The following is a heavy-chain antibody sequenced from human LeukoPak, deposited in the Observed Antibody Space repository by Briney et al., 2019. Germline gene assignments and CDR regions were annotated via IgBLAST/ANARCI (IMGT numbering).Heavy chain of an antibody. CDR1: GFTFSDHY. CDR3: TTGPEWELLIIY. V-gene: IGHV3-15*01. J-gene: IGHJ4*02. Sequence: GGSLRLSCAASGFTFSDHYMDWVRQAPRKALEWVGRIKSKTDGGTTDYAAPVKGRFTISRDDSKNTLYLQMNSLKTEDTAVYYCTTGPEWELLIIYWGQGTLVTVSS. D-gene: IGHD1-26*01. CDR2: IKSKTDGGTT.